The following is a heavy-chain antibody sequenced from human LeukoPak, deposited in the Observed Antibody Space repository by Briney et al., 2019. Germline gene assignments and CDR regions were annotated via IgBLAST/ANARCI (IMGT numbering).Heavy chain of an antibody. CDR1: GGSVSSGSYY. D-gene: IGHD3-22*01. J-gene: IGHJ4*02. Sequence: PSETLSLTCTVSGGSVSSGSYYWNWIRQPPGKRLEWIGYVFYSGSTNYNPSLTSLKSRVAISVDTSKNQFSLKLSSVTAADTAVYYCASFKYYYDGSGYYRFDYWGQGTLVTVSS. CDR2: VFYSGST. CDR3: ASFKYYYDGSGYYRFDY. V-gene: IGHV4-61*01.